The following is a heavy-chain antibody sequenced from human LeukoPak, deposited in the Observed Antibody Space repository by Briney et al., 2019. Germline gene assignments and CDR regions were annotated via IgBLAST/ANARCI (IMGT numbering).Heavy chain of an antibody. CDR3: AKNRGGSYYSGSDY. CDR1: GFTFSSYA. J-gene: IGHJ4*02. Sequence: TGGSLRLSCAASGFTFSSYAMSWVRQAPGKGLEWVSAVRGSDAGTSYADSVKGRFTISRDNSKNTLYLQMNSLRAEDTAVYYCAKNRGGSYYSGSDYWGQGTLVTVSS. V-gene: IGHV3-23*01. D-gene: IGHD1-26*01. CDR2: VRGSDAGT.